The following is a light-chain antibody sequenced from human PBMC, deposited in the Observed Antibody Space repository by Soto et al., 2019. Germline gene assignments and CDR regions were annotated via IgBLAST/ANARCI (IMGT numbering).Light chain of an antibody. Sequence: DIPMTQSPSTLSASVGDRVTITCRASQSISSWLAWYQQKPGKAPRLLIYDASYLERGVPSRFSGSGSGTEFPLTISDLQPDDLATYYCQQYNSFWTFGQGTKVEI. CDR2: DAS. CDR1: QSISSW. J-gene: IGKJ1*01. CDR3: QQYNSFWT. V-gene: IGKV1-5*01.